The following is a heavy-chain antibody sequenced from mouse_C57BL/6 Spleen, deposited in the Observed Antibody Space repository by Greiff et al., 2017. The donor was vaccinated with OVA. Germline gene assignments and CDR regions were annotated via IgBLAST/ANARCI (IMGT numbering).Heavy chain of an antibody. Sequence: QVQLQQPGAELVRPGSSVKLSCKASGYTFTSYWMHWVKQRPIQGLEWIGNIDPSDSETHYNQKFKDKATLTVDKSSTTAYMQISSVTSEDSAVYYGARPDLLTMEGYFGVWGTGTTVTVSS. CDR3: ARPDLLTMEGYFGV. D-gene: IGHD1-1*02. V-gene: IGHV1-52*01. J-gene: IGHJ1*03. CDR1: GYTFTSYW. CDR2: IDPSDSET.